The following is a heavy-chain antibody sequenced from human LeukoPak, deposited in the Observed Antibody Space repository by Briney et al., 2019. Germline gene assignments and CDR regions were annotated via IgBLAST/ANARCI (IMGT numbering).Heavy chain of an antibody. V-gene: IGHV4-34*01. D-gene: IGHD3-10*01. CDR2: INHSGST. J-gene: IGHJ5*02. Sequence: SETLSLTCAVYGGSFSGYYWSWIRQPPGKGLEWIGEINHSGSTNYNPSLKSRVTISVDTSKNQFSLKLSSVTAADTAVYYCARGRFGHNWFDPWGQGTLVTVSS. CDR3: ARGRFGHNWFDP. CDR1: GGSFSGYY.